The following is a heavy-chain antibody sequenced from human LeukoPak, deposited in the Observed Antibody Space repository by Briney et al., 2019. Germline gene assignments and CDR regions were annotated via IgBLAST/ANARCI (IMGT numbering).Heavy chain of an antibody. CDR2: MNPNSGNT. Sequence: SVKVSCKASGYTFTSYDINWVRQATGQGLEWMGWMNPNSGNTGYAQKFQGRVTMTSNNSISTAYMELSSLRSEDTAVYYCARGGGYCSGGSCPYYFDYWGQGTLVTVSS. V-gene: IGHV1-8*01. CDR1: GYTFTSYD. CDR3: ARGGGYCSGGSCPYYFDY. D-gene: IGHD2-15*01. J-gene: IGHJ4*02.